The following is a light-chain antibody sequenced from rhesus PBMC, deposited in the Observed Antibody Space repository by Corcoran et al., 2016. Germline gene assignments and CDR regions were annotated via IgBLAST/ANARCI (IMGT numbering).Light chain of an antibody. CDR3: QQHNSFPRT. CDR1: QAISKY. CDR2: YAS. V-gene: IGKV1S14*01. Sequence: DIQMTQSPSSLSASVGDTVTITCRASQAISKYLAWFQQKPGKAPKPLIYYASNLESGVPSRISCSGSVTDFTLTITRLQPEDFATDYCQQHNSFPRTFGQGTRLEIK. J-gene: IGKJ1*01.